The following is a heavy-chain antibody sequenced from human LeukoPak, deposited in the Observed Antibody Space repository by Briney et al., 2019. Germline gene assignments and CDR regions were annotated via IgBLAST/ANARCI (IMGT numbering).Heavy chain of an antibody. V-gene: IGHV3-74*01. J-gene: IGHJ3*02. CDR1: GFTFSSYW. D-gene: IGHD3-22*01. CDR2: INSDGSST. CDR3: AKEARYYYDSSGSATHDAFDI. Sequence: GGSLRLSCAASGFTFSSYWMHWVRQAPGKGLVWVSRINSDGSSTSYADSVRGRFTISRDNSKNTLYLQMNSLRAEDTAVYYCAKEARYYYDSSGSATHDAFDIWGQGTMVTVSS.